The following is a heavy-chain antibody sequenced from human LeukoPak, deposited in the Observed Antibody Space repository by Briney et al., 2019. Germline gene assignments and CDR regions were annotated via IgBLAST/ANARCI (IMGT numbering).Heavy chain of an antibody. CDR2: IRYSGDT. CDR1: GGSISSSSGF. Sequence: MTSVTLSLTCTVSGGSISSSSGFWGWVRQPPGQGMEWIGNIRYSGDTYYNPSLKSRVTISVDTSKNQFSLKLSSVTAADTAVYYCASLGLGGHFCSRMSCHSAFDIWGQGTVVTVSS. V-gene: IGHV4-39*01. J-gene: IGHJ3*02. CDR3: ASLGLGGHFCSRMSCHSAFDI. D-gene: IGHD2-2*01.